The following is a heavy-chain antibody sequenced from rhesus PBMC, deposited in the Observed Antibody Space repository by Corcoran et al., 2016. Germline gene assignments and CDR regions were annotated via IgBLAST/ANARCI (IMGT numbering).Heavy chain of an antibody. CDR2: IDGSGGNT. CDR3: ARGYVAATGTVFDY. CDR1: GASISSNY. Sequence: QVQLQESGPGLVKPSETLPLTCAVSGASISSNYWSWILQAPGKGLERIGRIDGSGGNTDYNPSLKGRVTLSIDTSKSHFSLKLSSVTAADTAVYYCARGYVAATGTVFDYCGQGVLVTVSS. J-gene: IGHJ4*01. V-gene: IGHV4S2*01. D-gene: IGHD6-31*01.